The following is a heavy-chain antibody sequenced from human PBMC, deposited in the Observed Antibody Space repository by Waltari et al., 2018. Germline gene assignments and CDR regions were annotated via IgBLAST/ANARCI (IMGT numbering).Heavy chain of an antibody. CDR1: GFPFSRYS. J-gene: IGHJ1*01. CDR2: ISSSSSTI. Sequence: EVQLVESGGGLVQPGGSMRLSCAASGFPFSRYSMNWVRQAPGKGLEWVSYISSSSSTIYYADSVKGRFTISRDNAKNSLYLQMNSLRAEDTAVYYCAKEGYGDYDQHWGQGTLVTVSS. V-gene: IGHV3-48*01. CDR3: AKEGYGDYDQH. D-gene: IGHD4-17*01.